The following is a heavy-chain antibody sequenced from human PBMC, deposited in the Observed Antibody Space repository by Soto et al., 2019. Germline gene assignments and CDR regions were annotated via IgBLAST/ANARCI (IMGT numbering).Heavy chain of an antibody. Sequence: SETLSLTCTVSGGSISSYYWSWIRQPPGKGLEWIGYIYYSGSTYYNPSLKSRVTISVDTSKNQFSLKLSSVTAADTAVYYCARGSPFYHDPGDAFDIWGQGSMVTVSS. CDR1: GGSISSYY. D-gene: IGHD3-16*01. V-gene: IGHV4-59*12. CDR2: IYYSGST. CDR3: ARGSPFYHDPGDAFDI. J-gene: IGHJ3*02.